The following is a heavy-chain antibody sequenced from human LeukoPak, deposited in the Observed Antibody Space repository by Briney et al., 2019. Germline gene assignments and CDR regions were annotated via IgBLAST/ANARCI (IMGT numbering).Heavy chain of an antibody. J-gene: IGHJ4*02. Sequence: GASVRVSCKASGYTFTGYHLHWVRQAPGQGLEWMGRINPNSGGTNYAQKFQGRVTMTRDTSISTAYMELSRLRSDGTAVYYCARDRIGTMIVVVIRALGDYWGQGTLVTVSS. V-gene: IGHV1-2*06. CDR1: GYTFTGYH. D-gene: IGHD3-22*01. CDR3: ARDRIGTMIVVVIRALGDY. CDR2: INPNSGGT.